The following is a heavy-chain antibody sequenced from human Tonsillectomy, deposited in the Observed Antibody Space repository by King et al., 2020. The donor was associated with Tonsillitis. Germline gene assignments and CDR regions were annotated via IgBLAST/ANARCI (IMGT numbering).Heavy chain of an antibody. Sequence: VTLKESGPALVKPTQTLTLTCTVSGFSLTTSGMCVSWVRQPPGKALEWLALIEWDDVKYYSTSMQTRLTISKDTSKNQVVLTMTNMDPVDTATYYCARTDKYYFERSGYYYDAFVIWGQGTMVTVSS. D-gene: IGHD3-22*01. J-gene: IGHJ3*02. CDR2: IEWDDVK. CDR3: ARTDKYYFERSGYYYDAFVI. V-gene: IGHV2-70*20. CDR1: GFSLTTSGMC.